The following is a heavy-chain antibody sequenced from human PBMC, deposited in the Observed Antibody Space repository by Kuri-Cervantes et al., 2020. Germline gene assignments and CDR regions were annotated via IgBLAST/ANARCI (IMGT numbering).Heavy chain of an antibody. CDR1: GYSISSGYY. V-gene: IGHV4-38-2*01. Sequence: ESLKISCAVSGYSISSGYYWGWIRQPPGKGLEWIGSIYHSGSTYYNPSLKSRVTISVDTSKNQFSLKLSSVTAADTAVYYCARHPTVVTPSFDYWGQGTLVTVSS. CDR3: ARHPTVVTPSFDY. CDR2: IYHSGST. J-gene: IGHJ4*02. D-gene: IGHD4-23*01.